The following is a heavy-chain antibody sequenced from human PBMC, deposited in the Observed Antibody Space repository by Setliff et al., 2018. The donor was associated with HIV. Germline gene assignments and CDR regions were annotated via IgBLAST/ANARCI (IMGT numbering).Heavy chain of an antibody. Sequence: TLSLTCTVSGDSVTSGGYYWNWIRQRPGKGLEWIGYIYYSGRTNYNPSLKSRLTISVDTSKNQFSLKLSSVTAADTAIYYCSREGVGGWFDPWGQGNLVTVSS. CDR3: SREGVGGWFDP. V-gene: IGHV4-31*03. CDR1: GDSVTSGGYY. J-gene: IGHJ5*02. CDR2: IYYSGRT. D-gene: IGHD3-10*01.